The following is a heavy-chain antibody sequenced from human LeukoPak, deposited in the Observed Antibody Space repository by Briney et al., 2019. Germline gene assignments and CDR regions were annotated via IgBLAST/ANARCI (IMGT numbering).Heavy chain of an antibody. CDR3: ARVSSAPRHYYMDV. D-gene: IGHD3-16*02. CDR1: GGSISYY. J-gene: IGHJ6*03. V-gene: IGHV4-59*01. CDR2: IHYTGSA. Sequence: SETLSLTCSVSGGSISYYWSWIRQPPGKGLEWLGYIHYTGSANYNPSLKSRVTMSMDTSKNQFSLKLSSVTAADTAMYYCARVSSAPRHYYMDVWGKGTTVTV.